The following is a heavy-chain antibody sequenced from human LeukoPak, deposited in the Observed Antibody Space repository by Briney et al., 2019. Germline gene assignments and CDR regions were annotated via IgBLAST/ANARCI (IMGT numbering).Heavy chain of an antibody. CDR2: IYHSGST. D-gene: IGHD3-16*02. Sequence: SETLSLTCTVSGGSISSNTYYWGWIRQPPGKGLEWIGSIYHSGSTYYNPSLKSRVTISVDTSKNQFSLKLSSVTAADTAVYYCARDYQGFYYYYYMDVWGKGTTVTVSS. V-gene: IGHV4-39*07. CDR1: GGSISSNTYY. J-gene: IGHJ6*03. CDR3: ARDYQGFYYYYYMDV.